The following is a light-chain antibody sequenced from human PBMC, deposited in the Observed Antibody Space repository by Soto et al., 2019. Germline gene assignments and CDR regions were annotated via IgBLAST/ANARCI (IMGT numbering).Light chain of an antibody. Sequence: QSVLTQPPSVSAAPGQQVTISCSGGTSNIEKNFVSWYQHLPGTAPKLLIFDTYNRPSEIPDRFSGSKSATSATLVITGLQAGDEAVYYCGAWDISLSAVLFGGGTKVTVL. CDR2: DTY. CDR1: TSNIEKNF. J-gene: IGLJ2*01. CDR3: GAWDISLSAVL. V-gene: IGLV1-51*01.